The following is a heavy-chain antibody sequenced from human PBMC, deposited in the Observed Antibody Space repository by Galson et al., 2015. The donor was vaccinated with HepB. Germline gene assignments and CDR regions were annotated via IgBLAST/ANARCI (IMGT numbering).Heavy chain of an antibody. J-gene: IGHJ5*02. CDR2: IYYSGST. V-gene: IGHV4-39*01. CDR1: GGSISSSSYY. Sequence: ETLSLTCTVSGGSISSSSYYWGWIRQPPGKGLEWIGSIYYSGSTYYNPSLKSRVTISVDTSKNQISLKLSSVTAADTAVYYCAWVYSNYNWFDPWGQGTLVTVSS. CDR3: AWVYSNYNWFDP. D-gene: IGHD4-11*01.